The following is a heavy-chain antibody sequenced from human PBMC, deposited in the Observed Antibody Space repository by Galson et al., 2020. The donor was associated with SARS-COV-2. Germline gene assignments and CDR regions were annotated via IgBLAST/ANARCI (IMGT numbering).Heavy chain of an antibody. CDR1: GYTFTDYY. V-gene: IGHV1-2*02. D-gene: IGHD3-9*01. J-gene: IGHJ6*02. CDR2: INPITGGT. CDR3: ARLRYYDILTGYTVDV. Sequence: ASVKVSCKASGYTFTDYYMHWVRQAPGQGLEWMGWINPITGGTHCAQKCQGRVTMTRDTSISTAYMELSRLRSDDTAVYYCARLRYYDILTGYTVDVWVQGTMVTVSS.